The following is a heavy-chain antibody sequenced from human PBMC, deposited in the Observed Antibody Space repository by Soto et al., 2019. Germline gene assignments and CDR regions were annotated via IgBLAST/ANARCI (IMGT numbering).Heavy chain of an antibody. D-gene: IGHD6-19*01. J-gene: IGHJ4*02. CDR1: GCSISSGGYS. Sequence: PAETLSLTCAVSGCSISSGGYSWSWIRQPPGKGLNYIGYIYHSGSTYYNPSLKSRVTISVDRSKNQFSLKLSSVTAADTAVYYCARVRSGWGIDYWGQGTLVTV. CDR2: IYHSGST. CDR3: ARVRSGWGIDY. V-gene: IGHV4-30-2*01.